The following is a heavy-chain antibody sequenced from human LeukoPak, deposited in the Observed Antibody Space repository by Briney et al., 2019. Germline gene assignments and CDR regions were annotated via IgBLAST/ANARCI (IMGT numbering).Heavy chain of an antibody. CDR1: GYTFTGYY. J-gene: IGHJ6*03. D-gene: IGHD1-26*01. CDR3: ARDLGAGPYYYYYMDV. CDR2: INPNSGGT. Sequence: ASVKVSRKASGYTFTGYYMHWVRQAPGQGLEWMGWINPNSGGTNYAQKFQGRVTMTRDTSISTAYMELSRLRSDDTAVYYCARDLGAGPYYYYYMDVWGKGTTVTVSS. V-gene: IGHV1-2*02.